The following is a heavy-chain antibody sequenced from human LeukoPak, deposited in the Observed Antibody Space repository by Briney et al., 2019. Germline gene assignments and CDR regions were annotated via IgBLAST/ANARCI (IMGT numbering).Heavy chain of an antibody. CDR2: ISSSGSTI. CDR1: GFSFGDYS. V-gene: IGHV3-11*04. J-gene: IGHJ5*02. Sequence: GGSLRLSCTSSGFSFGDYSMTWVRQAPGKGLEWVSYISSSGSTIYYADSVKGRFTISRDNAKNSLYLQMNSLRAEDTAVYYCARAGIAANWFDPWGQGTLVTVSS. D-gene: IGHD6-13*01. CDR3: ARAGIAANWFDP.